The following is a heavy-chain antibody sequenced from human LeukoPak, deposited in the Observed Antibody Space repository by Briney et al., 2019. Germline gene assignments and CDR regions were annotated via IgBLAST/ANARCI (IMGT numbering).Heavy chain of an antibody. Sequence: GGSLRLSCAASGFTVSTNCVSWVRQAPGKGLEWVSVIYRGGGTVYADSVKDRFTISRDNSKNTVYLHMNSLRAEDTAVYYCARDVIYGSEIYSYGDSLGQGTLVTVSS. CDR2: IYRGGGT. CDR1: GFTVSTNC. D-gene: IGHD3-10*01. CDR3: ARDVIYGSEIYSYGDS. V-gene: IGHV3-66*01. J-gene: IGHJ4*02.